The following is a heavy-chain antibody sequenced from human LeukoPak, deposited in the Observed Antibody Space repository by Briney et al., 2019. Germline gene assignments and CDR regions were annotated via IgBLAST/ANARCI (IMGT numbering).Heavy chain of an antibody. V-gene: IGHV3-48*03. Sequence: GGALRLSCAASGFTFSSYGMNWVRQAPGKGLEWVSYISSSGSTIYYADSVKGRFTISRDNAKNSLYLQMNSLRAEDTAVYYCAELGITMIGGVWGKGTTVTISS. CDR3: AELGITMIGGV. D-gene: IGHD3-10*02. J-gene: IGHJ6*04. CDR2: ISSSGSTI. CDR1: GFTFSSYG.